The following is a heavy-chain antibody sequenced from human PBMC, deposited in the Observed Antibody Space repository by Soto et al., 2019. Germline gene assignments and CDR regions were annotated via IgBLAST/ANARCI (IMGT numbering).Heavy chain of an antibody. J-gene: IGHJ5*01. CDR1: GGSISSYY. CDR3: ERDPGIAARPRDWFDP. V-gene: IGHV4-59*01. Sequence: SETLSLTCTVSGGSISSYYWSWIRQPPGKGLEWIGYIYYSGSTNYNPSLKSRVTISVDTSKNQFSLKLSSVTAADTAVYYCERDPGIAARPRDWFDPWAQGTLVTVSS. CDR2: IYYSGST. D-gene: IGHD6-6*01.